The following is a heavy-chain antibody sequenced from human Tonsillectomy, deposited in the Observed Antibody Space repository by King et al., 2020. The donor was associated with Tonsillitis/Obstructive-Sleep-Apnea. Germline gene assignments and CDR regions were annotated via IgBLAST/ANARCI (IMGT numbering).Heavy chain of an antibody. J-gene: IGHJ4*02. CDR1: GYTFNNYG. CDR2: ISAHNGHT. Sequence: QLVQSGAEVKKPGASVKVSCKASGYTFNNYGISWVRQAPGQGLEWMAWISAHNGHTNYAQKLQGRVTMTTDASTSTAYMELRSLRSDDTAVYYCARDSMSHYYDSSAYYTFIYWGQGTLVTVSS. CDR3: ARDSMSHYYDSSAYYTFIY. D-gene: IGHD3-22*01. V-gene: IGHV1-18*01.